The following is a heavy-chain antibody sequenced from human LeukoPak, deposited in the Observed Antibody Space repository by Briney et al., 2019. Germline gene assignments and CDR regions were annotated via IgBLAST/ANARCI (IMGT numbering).Heavy chain of an antibody. V-gene: IGHV1-18*01. J-gene: IGHJ6*03. CDR2: ISAYNGNT. CDR3: AGAGISAYYYYMDV. Sequence: ASVKVSCKASGYTFTSYGISWVRQAPGQGLEWMGWISAYNGNTNYAQKLQGRVTMTTDTSTSTAYMELRSLRSDDTAVYYCAGAGISAYYYYMDVWGKGTTVTVSS. CDR1: GYTFTSYG. D-gene: IGHD6-25*01.